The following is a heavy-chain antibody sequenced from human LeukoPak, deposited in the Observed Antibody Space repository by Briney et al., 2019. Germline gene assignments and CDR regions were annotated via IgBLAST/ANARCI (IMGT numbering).Heavy chain of an antibody. CDR3: ARDLNERKYYIAF. D-gene: IGHD2-8*01. J-gene: IGHJ4*02. CDR1: GFTFSSFG. Sequence: PGGSLRLSCAASGFTFSSFGMHWVRQAPGEGLEWVAYIGYSGSDIYYADSVKGRFTISRDNSKDTVHLQLSSLRAADTALYSCARDLNERKYYIAFWGQGTLVTVSS. V-gene: IGHV3-30*02. CDR2: IGYSGSDI.